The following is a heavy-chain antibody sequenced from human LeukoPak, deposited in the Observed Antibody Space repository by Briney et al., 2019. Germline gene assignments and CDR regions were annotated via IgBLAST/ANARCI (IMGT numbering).Heavy chain of an antibody. D-gene: IGHD6-19*01. Sequence: PSETLSLTCNVSGASMSSNYWSWIRQPPGKGLEWIGYIYHSGNTNYSPSLESRVTMSVDESKNQFSLKVHFVSAADTAVYYCASTRRAAVAGRFDSWGQGTLVTVSS. CDR1: GASMSSNY. CDR3: ASTRRAAVAGRFDS. V-gene: IGHV4-4*09. CDR2: IYHSGNT. J-gene: IGHJ4*02.